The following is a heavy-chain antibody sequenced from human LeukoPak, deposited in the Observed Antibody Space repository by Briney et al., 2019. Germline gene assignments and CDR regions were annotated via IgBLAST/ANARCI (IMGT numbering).Heavy chain of an antibody. CDR3: ARAVVVVAAHFDY. J-gene: IGHJ4*02. Sequence: ASVKVSCKASGYTFTGYYMHWVRQAPGQGLEWMGRINPNSGGTNYAQKFQGRVTMTRDTSISTAYMEQSRLRSDDTAVYYCARAVVVVAAHFDYWGQGTLVTVSS. CDR1: GYTFTGYY. CDR2: INPNSGGT. V-gene: IGHV1-2*06. D-gene: IGHD2-15*01.